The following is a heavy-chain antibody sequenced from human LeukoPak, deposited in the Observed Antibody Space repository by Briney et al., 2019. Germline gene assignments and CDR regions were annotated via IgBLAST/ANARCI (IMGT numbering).Heavy chain of an antibody. CDR1: GFTFSSYR. V-gene: IGHV3-21*01. Sequence: GGSLRLSCADSGFTFSSYRMNWVRQAPGKGLEWASSISSSSSYIYYADSVKGRFTISRDNAKNSLYLQMNSLRAEDTAVYYCATPAPEDRPDIKPFDYWGQGTLVTVSS. D-gene: IGHD6-6*01. CDR3: ATPAPEDRPDIKPFDY. CDR2: ISSSSSYI. J-gene: IGHJ4*02.